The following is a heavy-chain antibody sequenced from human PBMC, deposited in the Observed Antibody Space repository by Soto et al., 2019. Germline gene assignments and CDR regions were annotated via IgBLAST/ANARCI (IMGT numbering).Heavy chain of an antibody. CDR3: ATPTPAYSYGFNYGMDV. J-gene: IGHJ6*02. CDR1: GYTLTELS. V-gene: IGHV1-24*01. D-gene: IGHD5-18*01. Sequence: QVQLVQSGAEVKKPGASVKVSCKVSGYTLTELSMHWVRQAPGKGLEWMGGFDPEDGERIYAQQFQARVTMTEDTSTVTAYMELSSLRSEDTAVYYCATPTPAYSYGFNYGMDVWGQGTTVTVSS. CDR2: FDPEDGER.